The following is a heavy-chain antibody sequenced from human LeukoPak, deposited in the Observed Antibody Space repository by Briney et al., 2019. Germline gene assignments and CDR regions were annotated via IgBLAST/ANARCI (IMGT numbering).Heavy chain of an antibody. J-gene: IGHJ5*02. CDR3: ARGVVPGAVVGFDP. V-gene: IGHV4-39*07. Sequence: PSETLSLTCTVSGGSISSSSYYWGWIRQPPGKGLEWIGSIYYSGSTYYNPSLKSRVTISVDTSKNQFSLTLTSVTAPDTAVYYCARGVVPGAVVGFDPWGQGTLVTVSS. D-gene: IGHD2-2*01. CDR1: GGSISSSSYY. CDR2: IYYSGST.